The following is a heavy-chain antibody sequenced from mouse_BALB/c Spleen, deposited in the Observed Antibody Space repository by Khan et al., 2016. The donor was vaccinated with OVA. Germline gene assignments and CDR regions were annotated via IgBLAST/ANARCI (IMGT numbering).Heavy chain of an antibody. D-gene: IGHD2-14*01. CDR3: VGAGAFHRNDDWFAY. J-gene: IGHJ3*01. V-gene: IGHV1-4*01. CDR1: GYTFTSYT. Sequence: QIQLVQSGAELARPGGSVKMSCKASGYTFTSYTIHWIKLRPGQGLEWIGFINPSNSYTNYNQKFKDKATLTADKSSTTVYMQLSRLTSDDSAIYNYVGAGAFHRNDDWFAYWGQGTLVTGAA. CDR2: INPSNSYT.